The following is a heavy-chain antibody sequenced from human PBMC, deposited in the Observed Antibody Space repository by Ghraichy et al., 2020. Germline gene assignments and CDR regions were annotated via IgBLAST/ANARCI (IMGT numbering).Heavy chain of an antibody. V-gene: IGHV3-23*01. J-gene: IGHJ6*02. D-gene: IGHD3-22*01. CDR2: ISGSGGST. Sequence: GGSLRLSCAASGFTFSSYAMSWVRQAPGKGLEWVSAISGSGGSTYYADSVKGRFTIPRDNSKNTLYLQMNSLRAEDTAVYYCAKAEDSSGYYPLYYYGMDVWGQGTTVTVSS. CDR3: AKAEDSSGYYPLYYYGMDV. CDR1: GFTFSSYA.